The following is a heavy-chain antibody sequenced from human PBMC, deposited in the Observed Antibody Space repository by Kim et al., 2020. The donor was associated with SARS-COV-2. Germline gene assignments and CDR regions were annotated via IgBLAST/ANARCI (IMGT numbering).Heavy chain of an antibody. CDR1: GGSFSGYY. CDR3: ARGLGGYSYVWGFNTNWFDP. CDR2: INHSGST. V-gene: IGHV4-34*01. Sequence: SETLSLTCAVYGGSFSGYYWSWIRQPPGKGLEWIGEINHSGSTNYNPSLKSRVTISVDTSKNQFSLKLSSVTAADTAVYYCARGLGGYSYVWGFNTNWFDPWGQGTLVTVSS. J-gene: IGHJ5*02. D-gene: IGHD5-18*01.